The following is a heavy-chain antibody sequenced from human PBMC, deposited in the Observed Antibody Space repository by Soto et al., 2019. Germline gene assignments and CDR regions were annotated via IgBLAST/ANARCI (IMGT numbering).Heavy chain of an antibody. Sequence: QVQLVESGGGVVQPGRSLRLSCAASGFTFSSYAMHWVRQAPGKGLEWVAVISYDGSNKYYADSVKGRFTISRDNSKNTLYLQMNSLRAEDTAVYYCARDNARFLEWSRTYNDAFDIWGQGTMVTVSS. CDR3: ARDNARFLEWSRTYNDAFDI. CDR1: GFTFSSYA. J-gene: IGHJ3*02. CDR2: ISYDGSNK. V-gene: IGHV3-30-3*01. D-gene: IGHD3-3*01.